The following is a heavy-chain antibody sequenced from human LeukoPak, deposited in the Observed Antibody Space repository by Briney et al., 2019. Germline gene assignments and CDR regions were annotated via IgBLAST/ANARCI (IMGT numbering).Heavy chain of an antibody. J-gene: IGHJ4*02. Sequence: SETLSLTRAVYGGSFSGYYWSWIRQPPGKGLEWIGEINHSGSTNYNPSLKSRVTISVDTSKNQFSLKLSSVTAADTAVYYCARRGRNCSSTSCRPGFDYWGQGTLVTVSS. CDR1: GGSFSGYY. D-gene: IGHD2-2*01. CDR2: INHSGST. V-gene: IGHV4-34*01. CDR3: ARRGRNCSSTSCRPGFDY.